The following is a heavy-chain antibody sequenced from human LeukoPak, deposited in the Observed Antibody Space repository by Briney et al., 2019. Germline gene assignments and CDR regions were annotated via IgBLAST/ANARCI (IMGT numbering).Heavy chain of an antibody. D-gene: IGHD3-22*01. CDR3: ARVNDRSGYFYYLDY. J-gene: IGHJ4*02. Sequence: SETLSLTRTVSGGPLCGHYWRGVWQPPPKGLERSVYIYDRGGATTNPSPKSRVTISVDTCKNHFLLSLSSVTAADTAVYYWARVNDRSGYFYYLDYWGQGTLVTVSS. V-gene: IGHV4-59*11. CDR2: IYDRGGA. CDR1: GGPLCGHY.